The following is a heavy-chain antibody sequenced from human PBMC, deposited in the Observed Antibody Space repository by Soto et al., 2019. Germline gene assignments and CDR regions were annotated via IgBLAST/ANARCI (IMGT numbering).Heavy chain of an antibody. CDR2: ISWDSGRI. CDR1: GFRFDEYA. CDR3: AKIVTRHSLVPAIDQ. Sequence: QLVASGGGLVQPGRSLRLSCVASGFRFDEYAIHWVRQAPGKGLDWVSGISWDSGRINYAGSVRGRFTVSRDNAKSPLYLHMTSLRSEDTTFYYCAKIVTRHSLVPAIDQWGQGALVSFAS. D-gene: IGHD2-21*01. V-gene: IGHV3-9*01. J-gene: IGHJ4*02.